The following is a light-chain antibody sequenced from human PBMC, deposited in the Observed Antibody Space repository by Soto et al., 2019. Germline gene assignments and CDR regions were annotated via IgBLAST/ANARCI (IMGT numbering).Light chain of an antibody. V-gene: IGLV2-14*01. Sequence: QSALTQPASVSGCPGQSITISCTGTSSDVGKYNYVSWYQHHPGKAPKLIIYEVSNRPSGVSNRFTGSKSGNTASLTISGLQAEDEADYYCNSYTGSSPLYVFGTGTKLTVL. CDR3: NSYTGSSPLYV. CDR2: EVS. J-gene: IGLJ1*01. CDR1: SSDVGKYNY.